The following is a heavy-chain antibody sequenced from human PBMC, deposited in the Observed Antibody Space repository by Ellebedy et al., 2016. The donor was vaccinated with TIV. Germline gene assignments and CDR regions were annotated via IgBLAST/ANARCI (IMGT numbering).Heavy chain of an antibody. Sequence: SETLSLXCTVSGGSISSSSYYWGWIRQPPGKGLEWIGSIYYSGSTYYNPSLKSRVTISVDTSKNQFSLKLSSVTAADTAVYYCARGPPVVPAAIRLEYFQHWGQGTLVTVSS. CDR2: IYYSGST. D-gene: IGHD2-2*01. CDR3: ARGPPVVPAAIRLEYFQH. V-gene: IGHV4-39*07. CDR1: GGSISSSSYY. J-gene: IGHJ1*01.